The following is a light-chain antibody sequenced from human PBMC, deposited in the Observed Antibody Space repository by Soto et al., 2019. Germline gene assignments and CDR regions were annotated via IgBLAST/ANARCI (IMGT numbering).Light chain of an antibody. Sequence: DIVMTQSPDSLAVSLGERATINCKSSQSILYSDNKKNYLAWYQHKPGQPPNLLIYWASTWASGVPDRFSGSGSGTDFTLTISSLQTEDVAVYYCQQYYDAPRTFGQGTKVEIK. CDR3: QQYYDAPRT. CDR1: QSILYSDNKKNY. CDR2: WAS. J-gene: IGKJ2*01. V-gene: IGKV4-1*01.